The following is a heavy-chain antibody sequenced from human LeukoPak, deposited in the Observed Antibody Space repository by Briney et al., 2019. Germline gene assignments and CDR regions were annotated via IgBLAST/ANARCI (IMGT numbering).Heavy chain of an antibody. J-gene: IGHJ4*02. CDR2: IYYSGST. Sequence: RPSETLSLTCTVSGGSISSYYWSWIRQPPGKGLEWIGYIYYSGSTNYNPSLKSRVTISVDTSKNQFSLKLSSVTAADTAVYYCARGLRRGQLWPFDYWGQGTLVTVSS. CDR3: ARGLRRGQLWPFDY. CDR1: GGSISSYY. V-gene: IGHV4-59*12. D-gene: IGHD5-18*01.